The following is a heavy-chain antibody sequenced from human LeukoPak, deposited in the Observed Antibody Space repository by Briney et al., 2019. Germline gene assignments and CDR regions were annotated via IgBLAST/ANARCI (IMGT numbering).Heavy chain of an antibody. Sequence: SETLSLTCTVSGGSISTYYWSWVRQPAGKRLEWIGRFYVSGSIDSNHSLKSRITISVDKSKNQFSLKLTSVTAADTAVYYCARQGGLGTPASGSLEAFDYWGQGTLVTVSS. CDR1: GGSISTYY. V-gene: IGHV4-4*07. J-gene: IGHJ4*02. CDR3: ARQGGLGTPASGSLEAFDY. CDR2: FYVSGSI. D-gene: IGHD4-23*01.